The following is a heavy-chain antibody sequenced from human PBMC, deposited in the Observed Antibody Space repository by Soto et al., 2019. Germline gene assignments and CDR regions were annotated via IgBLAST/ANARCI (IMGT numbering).Heavy chain of an antibody. J-gene: IGHJ5*02. CDR3: ARGQLDTVNWFDP. CDR2: INHSGST. V-gene: IGHV4-34*01. Sequence: PSETLSLTCAVYGGSFSGYYWSWIRQPPGKGLEWIGEINHSGSTSYNPSLKSRVTISVDTSKNQFSLKLSSVTAADTAVYYCARGQLDTVNWFDPWGQGTLVTVSS. D-gene: IGHD5-18*01. CDR1: GGSFSGYY.